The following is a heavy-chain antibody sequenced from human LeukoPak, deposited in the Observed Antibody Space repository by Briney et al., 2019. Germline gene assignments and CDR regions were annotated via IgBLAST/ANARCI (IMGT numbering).Heavy chain of an antibody. CDR2: IYHTGST. D-gene: IGHD3-3*01. J-gene: IGHJ6*02. CDR3: ARKGGTIFGINYGMDV. CDR1: GGSISSGGYS. Sequence: SETLSLTCGGSGGSISSGGYSWSWIRQPPGKGLEWIGYIYHTGSTYSNPSLRSRVTISLDRSKNQFSLNMTSVTAADTAVYYCARKGGTIFGINYGMDVWGQGTTVIVSS. V-gene: IGHV4-30-2*01.